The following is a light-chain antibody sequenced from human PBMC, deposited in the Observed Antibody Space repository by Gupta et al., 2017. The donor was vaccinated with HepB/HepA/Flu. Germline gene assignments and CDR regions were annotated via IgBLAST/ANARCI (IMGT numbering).Light chain of an antibody. J-gene: IGKJ3*01. CDR3: KQTYSVPPT. CDR2: TAS. Sequence: DIQMTQSPSSLSASVGDRVTITCRSSQSILRYLNWFQKKAAKAPNLLIYTASSLQSGVPSMFSGGGSGTDFTVNISSHQHEDFAKYYCKQTYSVPPTFGPGTKVDVK. CDR1: QSILRY. V-gene: IGKV1-39*01.